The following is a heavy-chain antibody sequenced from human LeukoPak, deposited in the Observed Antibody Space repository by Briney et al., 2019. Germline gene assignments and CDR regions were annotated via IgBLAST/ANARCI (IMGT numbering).Heavy chain of an antibody. V-gene: IGHV3-30*03. J-gene: IGHJ3*02. Sequence: GGSLRLSCAASGFTFSSYGMHWVRQAPGKGLEWVAVISYDGSNKYYADSVKGRFTISRDNSKNTLYLQMNSLRAEDTAVFYCARVRGGSGRYYAADAFDIWGQGTMVTVSS. CDR1: GFTFSSYG. CDR3: ARVRGGSGRYYAADAFDI. CDR2: ISYDGSNK. D-gene: IGHD1-26*01.